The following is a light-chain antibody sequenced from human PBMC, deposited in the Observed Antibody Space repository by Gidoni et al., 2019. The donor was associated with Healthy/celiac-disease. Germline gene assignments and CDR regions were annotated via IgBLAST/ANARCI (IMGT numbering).Light chain of an antibody. J-gene: IGKJ4*01. CDR3: QQSYSTPLT. Sequence: DIQITHSPSSLSASVGDRVTITCRASQSISSYLNWYQQKPGKAPKLLIYAASSLQSGVPSRFSGSGYGTDFTLTISSLQPEDFATYYCQQSYSTPLTFGGGTKVEIK. CDR1: QSISSY. V-gene: IGKV1-39*01. CDR2: AAS.